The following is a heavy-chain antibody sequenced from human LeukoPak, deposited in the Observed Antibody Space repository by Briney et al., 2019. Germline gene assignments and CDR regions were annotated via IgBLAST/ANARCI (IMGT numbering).Heavy chain of an antibody. CDR2: IYHSGST. CDR1: GYSIGSGYY. CDR3: ARAVLGYCSTSSCFDRGYHFDY. J-gene: IGHJ4*02. D-gene: IGHD2-2*01. V-gene: IGHV4-38-2*02. Sequence: PSETLSLTCTVSGYSIGSGYYWGWIRQPPGKGLKWLGNIYHSGSTYYNPSLKSRVTISVDTSNNQFSLNLSSVTAADTAVYYCARAVLGYCSTSSCFDRGYHFDYWGQGTLVTVSS.